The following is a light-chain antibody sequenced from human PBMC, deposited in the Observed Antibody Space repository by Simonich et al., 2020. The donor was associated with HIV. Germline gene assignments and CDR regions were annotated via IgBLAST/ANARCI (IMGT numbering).Light chain of an antibody. J-gene: IGKJ1*01. Sequence: DIVMTQSPDSLAVSLVERATINCKSSQSVLYRSNNKNYLAWYQQKPGQPPKLLIYWASTRESGVPDRFSGSGSGTDFTLTISSLQAEDVAVYYCQQYYSTPRTFGQGTKVEIK. CDR3: QQYYSTPRT. CDR2: WAS. V-gene: IGKV4-1*01. CDR1: QSVLYRSNNKNY.